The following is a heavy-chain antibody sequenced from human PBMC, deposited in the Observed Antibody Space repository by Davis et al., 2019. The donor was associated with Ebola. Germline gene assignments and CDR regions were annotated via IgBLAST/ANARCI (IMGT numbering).Heavy chain of an antibody. CDR2: TYYYRSKWYN. D-gene: IGHD5-24*01. CDR1: GASVSGNNGA. CDR3: ARGWLRSAFDI. Sequence: HSQTLSLTRAISGASVSGNNGAWNWPRQSPSRGFEWLGRTYYYRSKWYNNYAVSVKNRTTLNPDTSKKQLSLHLNSLTLEDTAVYYCARGWLRSAFDIWGQGTMVIVSS. J-gene: IGHJ3*02. V-gene: IGHV6-1*01.